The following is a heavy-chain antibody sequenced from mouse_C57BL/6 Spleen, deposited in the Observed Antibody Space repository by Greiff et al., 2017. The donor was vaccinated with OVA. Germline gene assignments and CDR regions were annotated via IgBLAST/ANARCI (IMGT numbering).Heavy chain of an antibody. CDR2: IDPNSGGP. CDR3: ARRGYGSSYYAMDY. V-gene: IGHV1-72*01. CDR1: GYTFTSYW. Sequence: QVQLQQPGAELVKPGASVKLSCKASGYTFTSYWMHWVKQRPGRGLEWIGRIDPNSGGPKYNEKFKSKATLNVDKPSSTAYMQLSSLTSEDSAVYYCARRGYGSSYYAMDYWGQGTSVTVSS. D-gene: IGHD1-1*01. J-gene: IGHJ4*01.